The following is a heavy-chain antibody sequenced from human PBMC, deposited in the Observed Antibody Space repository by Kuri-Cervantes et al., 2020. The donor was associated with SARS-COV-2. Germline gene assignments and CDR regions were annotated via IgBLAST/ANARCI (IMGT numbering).Heavy chain of an antibody. CDR3: ARLDYLD. Sequence: LSLTCAASGFTFSSYSMNWVRQAPEKGLEWVSYISSSSSTIYYADSVKGRFTISRDNAKNSLYLQMNSLRDEDTAVYYCARLDYLDWGQGTLVTVSS. V-gene: IGHV3-48*02. CDR1: GFTFSSYS. J-gene: IGHJ4*02. CDR2: ISSSSSTI. D-gene: IGHD3-16*01.